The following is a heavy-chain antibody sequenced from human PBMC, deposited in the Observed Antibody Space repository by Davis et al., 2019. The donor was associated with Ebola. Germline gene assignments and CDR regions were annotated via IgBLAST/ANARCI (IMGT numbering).Heavy chain of an antibody. Sequence: ASVKVSCKASGYTFTSYYMHWVRQAPGQGLEWMGIINPSGGSTSYAQKFQGRVTMTRDTSTSTVYMELSSLRSEDTTVYYCAREPRWLQLRGYFDYWGQGTLVTVSS. CDR2: INPSGGST. CDR1: GYTFTSYY. CDR3: AREPRWLQLRGYFDY. D-gene: IGHD5-24*01. J-gene: IGHJ4*02. V-gene: IGHV1-46*01.